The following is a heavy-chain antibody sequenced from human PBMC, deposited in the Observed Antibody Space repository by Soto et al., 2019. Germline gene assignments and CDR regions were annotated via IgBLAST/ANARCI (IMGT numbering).Heavy chain of an antibody. CDR2: IVTGDGST. J-gene: IGHJ4*02. CDR1: GYTFTDYA. V-gene: IGHV1-3*04. CDR3: ATIDLGDY. Sequence: QVQLVQSGAEVRKPGASVKLSCKASGYTFTDYAIHWVRQAPGQRLEWMGWIVTGDGSTKYLQNFQGRATITRDTSATTAYMELSSLTSEDTDVYYCATIDLGDYWGQGTLVTVSS.